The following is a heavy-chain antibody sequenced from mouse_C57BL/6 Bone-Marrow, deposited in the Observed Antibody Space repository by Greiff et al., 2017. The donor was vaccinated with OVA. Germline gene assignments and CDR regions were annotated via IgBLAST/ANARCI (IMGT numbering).Heavy chain of an antibody. V-gene: IGHV1-82*01. J-gene: IGHJ2*01. CDR1: GYAFSSSW. CDR3: AREGLLLFDY. D-gene: IGHD2-3*01. Sequence: AQLQQSGPELVKPGASVKISCKASGYAFSSSWMNWVKQRPGKGLEWIGRIYPGDGDTNYNGKFKGKATLTADKSSSTAYMQLSSLTSEDSAVYFCAREGLLLFDYWGQGTTLTVSS. CDR2: IYPGDGDT.